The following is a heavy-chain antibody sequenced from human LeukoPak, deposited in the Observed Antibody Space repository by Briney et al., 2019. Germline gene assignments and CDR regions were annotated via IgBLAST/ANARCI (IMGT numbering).Heavy chain of an antibody. J-gene: IGHJ5*02. CDR2: IYTSGST. D-gene: IGHD3-22*01. V-gene: IGHV4-4*07. CDR1: GGSISSYY. Sequence: SETLSLTCTVSGGSISSYYWSWIRQPAGKGLEWIGRIYTSGSTNYNPSLKSRVTMSVDTSKNQFSLKLSSVTAADTAVYYCARVEYYYDSSGYYGWFDPWGQGTLVTASS. CDR3: ARVEYYYDSSGYYGWFDP.